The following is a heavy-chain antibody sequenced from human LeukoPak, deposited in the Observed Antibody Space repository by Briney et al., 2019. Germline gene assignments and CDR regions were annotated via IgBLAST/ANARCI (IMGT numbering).Heavy chain of an antibody. CDR1: GGSISNYF. CDR3: ARGYSYGYVLIDY. Sequence: SETLSLTCTVSGGSISNYFWSWIRQPPGKGLECIGYIYYSGSTNYNPSSKSRVTISVDTSKNQFSLKLTSVTAADTAVYYCARGYSYGYVLIDYWGQGTLVTVSS. V-gene: IGHV4-59*01. CDR2: IYYSGST. J-gene: IGHJ4*02. D-gene: IGHD5-18*01.